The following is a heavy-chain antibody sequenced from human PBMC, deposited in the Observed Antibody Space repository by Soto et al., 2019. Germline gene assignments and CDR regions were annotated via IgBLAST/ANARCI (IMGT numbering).Heavy chain of an antibody. V-gene: IGHV3-30*03. CDR3: ARVRVPAAIGVFLDY. Sequence: SLRLSCAASGFTFSSYGIHWVRRAPGKGLEWVALISYDGSNKYYADSVKGRFTISRDNSKNTLYLQMNSLRPEDTAVYYCARVRVPAAIGVFLDYWGQGTQV. CDR1: GFTFSSYG. D-gene: IGHD2-2*01. CDR2: ISYDGSNK. J-gene: IGHJ4*02.